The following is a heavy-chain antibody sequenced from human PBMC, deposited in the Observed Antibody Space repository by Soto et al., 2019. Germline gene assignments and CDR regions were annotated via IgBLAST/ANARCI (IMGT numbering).Heavy chain of an antibody. J-gene: IGHJ5*02. CDR1: GGSISSGGYY. Sequence: QVQLQESGPGLVKPSQTLILTCTVSGGSISSGGYYWSWIRHPPGKGLEWIGYTYHNDNTYYTPSLTSRVAISVDTSKNQFTLKLSSVTAADTAMYYCARGMYAYYDSSGVQIRFDPWGQGTLVTVSS. CDR3: ARGMYAYYDSSGVQIRFDP. D-gene: IGHD3-22*01. V-gene: IGHV4-31*03. CDR2: TYHNDNT.